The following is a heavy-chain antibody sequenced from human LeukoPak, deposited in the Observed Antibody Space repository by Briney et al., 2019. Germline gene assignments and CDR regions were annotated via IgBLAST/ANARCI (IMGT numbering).Heavy chain of an antibody. CDR3: ARHRKSSYFDWLFPFDY. V-gene: IGHV4-39*01. J-gene: IGHJ4*02. CDR2: IYYSGST. D-gene: IGHD3-9*01. CDR1: GYSISSSYY. Sequence: SETLSLTCTVSGYSISSSYYWGWIRQPPGKGLEWIGSIYYSGSTYYNPSLKSRVTISVDTSKNQFSLKLSSVTAADTAVYYCARHRKSSYFDWLFPFDYWGQGTLVTVSS.